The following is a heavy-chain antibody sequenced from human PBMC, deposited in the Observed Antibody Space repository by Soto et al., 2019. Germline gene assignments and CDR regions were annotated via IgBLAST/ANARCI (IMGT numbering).Heavy chain of an antibody. CDR3: ATDRGVSPLDS. Sequence: QVQLVESGGGVVQPGRSLRISCAASGLTFSQYGFHWVRQAPGKGLEWVGVIWYDGSYKYYADSVEGRFTISKDNSKNTLYLQMNSLRAEDTAVYYCATDRGVSPLDSWGQGTLVTVSS. V-gene: IGHV3-33*01. CDR1: GLTFSQYG. D-gene: IGHD1-26*01. CDR2: IWYDGSYK. J-gene: IGHJ4*02.